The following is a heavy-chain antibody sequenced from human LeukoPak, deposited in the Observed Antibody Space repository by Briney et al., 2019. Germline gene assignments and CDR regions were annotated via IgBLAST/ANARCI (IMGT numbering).Heavy chain of an antibody. J-gene: IGHJ4*01. Sequence: AETLSLTCTVSGGSISRYYWSWIRQPPGKGLEWIGYIFHSGSTSYNADFRGRVTISVDTSRNQFSLNLSAMTAADTAVYYCASGGGWNDKFHYWG. D-gene: IGHD1-1*01. CDR1: GGSISRYY. CDR3: ASGGGWNDKFHY. CDR2: IFHSGST. V-gene: IGHV4-59*01.